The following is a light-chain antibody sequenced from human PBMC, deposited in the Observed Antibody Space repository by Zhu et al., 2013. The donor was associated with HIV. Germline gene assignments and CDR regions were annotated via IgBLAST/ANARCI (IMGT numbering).Light chain of an antibody. CDR2: EVS. Sequence: QSALTQPASVSGSPGQSITISCTGTNSDVGGYNYVSWYQHHPGQAPKLMIFEVSHRPSGVSNRFSGSKSGTTASLTVSGLQAEDEAAYYCSSYTTAGTLVFGTGTKVTVL. CDR3: SSYTTAGTLV. V-gene: IGLV2-14*01. CDR1: NSDVGGYNY. J-gene: IGLJ1*01.